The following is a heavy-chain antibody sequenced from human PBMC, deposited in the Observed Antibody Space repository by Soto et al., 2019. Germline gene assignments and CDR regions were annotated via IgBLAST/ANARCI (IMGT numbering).Heavy chain of an antibody. V-gene: IGHV3-33*01. Sequence: QVQLVESGGGVVQPGRSLRLSCAASGFTFSSYGMHWVRQAPGKGLERVAVIWYDGSNKYYADSVKGRFTISRDNSKNTLYLQMNSLRAEDTAVYYCARVLDPYYYDSSGYSDAFDIWGQGTMVTVSS. CDR1: GFTFSSYG. J-gene: IGHJ3*02. CDR3: ARVLDPYYYDSSGYSDAFDI. CDR2: IWYDGSNK. D-gene: IGHD3-22*01.